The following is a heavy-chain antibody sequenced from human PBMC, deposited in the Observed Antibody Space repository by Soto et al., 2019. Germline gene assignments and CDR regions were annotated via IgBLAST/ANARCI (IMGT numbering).Heavy chain of an antibody. CDR1: GGTFSSYA. V-gene: IGHV1-69*12. J-gene: IGHJ6*02. Sequence: QVQLVQSGAEVKKPGSSVKVSCKASGGTFSSYAISWVRQAPGQGLEWMGGIIPIFGTANYAQKFQGRVTITADEPTSTAYMEVSSRRSEDTAVYYCARHVPAAGYYYGMDVWGQGTTVTVSS. D-gene: IGHD2-2*01. CDR2: IIPIFGTA. CDR3: ARHVPAAGYYYGMDV.